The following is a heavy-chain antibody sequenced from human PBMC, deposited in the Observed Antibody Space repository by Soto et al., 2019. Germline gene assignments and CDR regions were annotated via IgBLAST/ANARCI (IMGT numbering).Heavy chain of an antibody. Sequence: GGSLRLSCAASGFTFSGSPMHWVRQASGKGLEWVGRIRSKASSYATSYAASVEGRFTISRDDSKNTAYLHMNSLKTEDTAVYYWARLEVRSTGGVDYWGQAALVTVSS. CDR3: ARLEVRSTGGVDY. V-gene: IGHV3-73*01. CDR2: IRSKASSYAT. J-gene: IGHJ4*02. CDR1: GFTFSGSP.